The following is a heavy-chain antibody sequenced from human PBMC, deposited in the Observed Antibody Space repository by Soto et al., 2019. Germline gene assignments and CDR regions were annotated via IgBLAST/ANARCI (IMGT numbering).Heavy chain of an antibody. CDR2: IIPILGIA. CDR1: GGSLRSQS. V-gene: IGHV1-69*02. D-gene: IGHD2-8*01. Sequence: KGYWNGVGGSLRSQSISWQRKEHNQGLEWMGRIIPILGIANYAQKFQGRVTITADKSTSTAYMELSSLRSEDTAVYYCARTLLYCTNGVCYPYRIAAAGLFDYWGQGTLVTVSS. CDR3: ARTLLYCTNGVCYPYRIAAAGLFDY. J-gene: IGHJ4*02.